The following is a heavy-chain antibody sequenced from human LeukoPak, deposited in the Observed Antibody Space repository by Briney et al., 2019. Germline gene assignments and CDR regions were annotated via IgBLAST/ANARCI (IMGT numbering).Heavy chain of an antibody. CDR2: IYYSGST. V-gene: IGHV4-31*03. Sequence: SETLSLTCTVSGGSISSGGYYWSWIRQHPGKGLEWIGYIYYSGSTYYNPSLKSRVTISADTSKNQFSLKLSSVTAADTAVYYCARDSGSYYPWFDPWGQGTLVTVSS. CDR1: GGSISSGGYY. J-gene: IGHJ5*02. CDR3: ARDSGSYYPWFDP. D-gene: IGHD1-26*01.